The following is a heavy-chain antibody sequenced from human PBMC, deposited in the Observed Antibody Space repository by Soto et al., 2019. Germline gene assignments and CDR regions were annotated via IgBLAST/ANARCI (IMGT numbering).Heavy chain of an antibody. D-gene: IGHD3-22*01. CDR1: GFTFSSYS. J-gene: IGHJ4*02. CDR3: SSARYHYDGSAYYPDY. CDR2: ISSSSSTI. V-gene: IGHV3-48*01. Sequence: LRLSCAASGFTFSSYSMNWVRQAPGKGLEWVSYISSSSSTIYYADSMKGRFTISRDNAKNSLYLQMNSLRAEDTAVYYCSSARYHYDGSAYYPDYWGQGTLV.